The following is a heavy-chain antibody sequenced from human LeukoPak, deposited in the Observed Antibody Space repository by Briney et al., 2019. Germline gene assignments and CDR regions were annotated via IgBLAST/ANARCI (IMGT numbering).Heavy chain of an antibody. J-gene: IGHJ4*02. V-gene: IGHV1-8*01. D-gene: IGHD2-15*01. CDR3: ARDSGYCSGGSCYFDY. CDR2: MNPNSGNT. CDR1: GYTFTSYD. Sequence: ASVKVSCKASGYTFTSYDINWVRQATGQGLEWMGWMNPNSGNTGYAQKFQGRVTITADESTSTAYMELSSLRSEDTAVYYCARDSGYCSGGSCYFDYWGQGTLVTVSS.